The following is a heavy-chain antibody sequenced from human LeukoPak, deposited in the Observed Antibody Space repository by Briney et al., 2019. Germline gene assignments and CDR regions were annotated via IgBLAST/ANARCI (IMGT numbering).Heavy chain of an antibody. V-gene: IGHV4-34*01. CDR3: ARIRCGHSGSVCYNH. Sequence: PSETLSLTCGAFGVSINDYYWSWIRQSPGKGLEWIGEISHTEGTRYNPSLESRVTMSVGTSENQLSLKLIFVTAADTAVYYCARIRCGHSGSVCYNHWGLGTLVTVSS. CDR2: ISHTEGT. CDR1: GVSINDYY. J-gene: IGHJ4*02. D-gene: IGHD2-21*01.